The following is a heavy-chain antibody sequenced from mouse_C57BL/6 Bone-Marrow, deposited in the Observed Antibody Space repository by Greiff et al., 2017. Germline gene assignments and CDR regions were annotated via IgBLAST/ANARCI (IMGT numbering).Heavy chain of an antibody. D-gene: IGHD1-1*01. J-gene: IGHJ2*01. Sequence: QVQLKQPGAELVLPGASVKLSCKASGYTFTSYWMHWVKQRPGQGLEWIGEIDPSDSYTNYNQKFKGKSTLTVDKSSSTAYMQLSSLTSEDSAVYYCAREGIYYDSNSFDNWGQGTTITVSS. CDR1: GYTFTSYW. V-gene: IGHV1-69*01. CDR2: IDPSDSYT. CDR3: AREGIYYDSNSFDN.